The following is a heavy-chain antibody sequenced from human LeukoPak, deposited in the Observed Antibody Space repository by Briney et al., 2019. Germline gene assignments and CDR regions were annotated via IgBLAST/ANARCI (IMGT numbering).Heavy chain of an antibody. CDR2: IFGGGTT. Sequence: GGSLRLSCVVSGLTVSSNYMSWVRQAPGKGLEWVSVIFGGGTTNYADSVQGRFVVYRDSSKNILYLQMNSLRAEDTAVYYCASKLTTGYWGQGTLVTVSS. CDR1: GLTVSSNY. V-gene: IGHV3-66*01. CDR3: ASKLTTGY. D-gene: IGHD4-17*01. J-gene: IGHJ4*02.